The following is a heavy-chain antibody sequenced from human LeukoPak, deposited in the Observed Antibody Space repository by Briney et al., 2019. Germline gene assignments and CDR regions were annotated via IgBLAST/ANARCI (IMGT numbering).Heavy chain of an antibody. CDR2: IHNSGST. CDR3: ARTHRGSSPSDY. D-gene: IGHD6-13*01. CDR1: GGSISSYF. J-gene: IGHJ4*02. V-gene: IGHV4-59*08. Sequence: SETLSLICTVTGGSISSYFWSWVRQPPGKALEWIGYIHNSGSTDYNPSLKSRVTISVDTSKNQFSLKLSSVTAADTAVYYCARTHRGSSPSDYWGQGTLVTVSS.